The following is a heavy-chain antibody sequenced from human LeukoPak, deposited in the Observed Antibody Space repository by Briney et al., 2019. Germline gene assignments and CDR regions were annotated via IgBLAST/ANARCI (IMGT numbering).Heavy chain of an antibody. V-gene: IGHV1-18*01. CDR1: GYTFTSYG. D-gene: IGHD3-3*01. CDR2: IGAYNGNT. J-gene: IGHJ4*02. CDR3: ARVEHLYYDFWSGYRH. Sequence: GASVKVSCKASGYTFTSYGISWVRQAPGQELEWMGWIGAYNGNTNYAQKLQGRVTMTTDTSTGTAYMELRSLRSDDTAVYYCARVEHLYYDFWSGYRHWGQGTLVTVSS.